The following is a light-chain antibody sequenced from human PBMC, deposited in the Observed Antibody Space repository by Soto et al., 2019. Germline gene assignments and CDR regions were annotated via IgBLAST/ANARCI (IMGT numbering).Light chain of an antibody. CDR3: EQYNNLPYT. V-gene: IGKV3-15*01. J-gene: IGKJ2*01. CDR2: GAS. Sequence: EIVMTQSPATLSVSPGERATLSCRASQSVSSNLAWYQQKPGQAPRLLIYGASTRATAIPARFSGSGSGTEFTLTISSMQSEDFAVYYCEQYNNLPYTFVRGTKLEIK. CDR1: QSVSSN.